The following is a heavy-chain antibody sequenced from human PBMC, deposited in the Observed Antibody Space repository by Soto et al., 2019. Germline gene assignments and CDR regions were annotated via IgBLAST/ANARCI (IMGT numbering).Heavy chain of an antibody. Sequence: GGSLRLSCAASGFTFSSYGMHWVRQAPGKGLEWVAVISYDGSNKYYADSVKGRFTISRDNSKNTLYLQMNSLRAEDTAVYYCAKDPSRGYCSGGSCYGGMGYFDYWGQGT. CDR2: ISYDGSNK. CDR3: AKDPSRGYCSGGSCYGGMGYFDY. J-gene: IGHJ4*02. D-gene: IGHD2-15*01. CDR1: GFTFSSYG. V-gene: IGHV3-30*18.